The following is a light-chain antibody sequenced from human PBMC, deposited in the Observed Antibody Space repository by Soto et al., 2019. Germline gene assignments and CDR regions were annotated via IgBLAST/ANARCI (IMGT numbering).Light chain of an antibody. CDR3: SSYTSSDTLV. J-gene: IGLJ2*01. Sequence: QSALTQPASVSGSPGQSITISCTGTTSDVGLYNYVSWYQQHPGKAPKLMISEVSNRPSGVSNRYSGSKSGNTASLTISGLQAEDEAHYYCSSYTSSDTLVFGAGTKLTVL. CDR1: TSDVGLYNY. V-gene: IGLV2-14*01. CDR2: EVS.